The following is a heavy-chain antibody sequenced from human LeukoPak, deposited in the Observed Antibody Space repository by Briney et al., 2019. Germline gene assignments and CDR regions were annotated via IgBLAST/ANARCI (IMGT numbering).Heavy chain of an antibody. V-gene: IGHV4-59*01. Sequence: SGTLSLTCTVSGGSISSYYWSWIRQPPGKGLEWIGYIYYSGSTNYNPSLKSRVTISVDTSKNQFSLKLSSVTAADTAVCYCARASRLSPFDYWGQGTLVTVSS. CDR3: ARASRLSPFDY. CDR1: GGSISSYY. J-gene: IGHJ4*02. CDR2: IYYSGST.